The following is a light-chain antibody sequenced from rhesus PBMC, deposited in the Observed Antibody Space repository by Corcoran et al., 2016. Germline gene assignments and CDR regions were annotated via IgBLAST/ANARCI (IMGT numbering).Light chain of an antibody. CDR2: EAS. CDR1: QGITND. Sequence: DIQMTQSPSSLSASVGDRVTITCRASQGITNDLAWYQQKPGETPKLLIYEASSLQSGIPSRFSGSGSGTDFTLPISSLQPEDFATYYFQHYYSTPWTFGQGTKVEIK. J-gene: IGKJ1*01. CDR3: QHYYSTPWT. V-gene: IGKV1-25*01.